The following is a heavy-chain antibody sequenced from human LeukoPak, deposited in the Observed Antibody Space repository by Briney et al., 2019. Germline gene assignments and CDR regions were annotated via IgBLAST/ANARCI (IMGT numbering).Heavy chain of an antibody. D-gene: IGHD2-8*02. V-gene: IGHV1-46*01. J-gene: IGHJ4*02. CDR1: GYTFTNYY. CDR3: AREESGGYFDY. Sequence: ASVKVSCKGSGYTFTNYYMHWVRQAPGQGLEWMGLINPTGTSTNYAQKFRGRVTMTRDTSTTTVYMELSSLRSEDTAVYYCAREESGGYFDYWGQGTLVTVSS. CDR2: INPTGTST.